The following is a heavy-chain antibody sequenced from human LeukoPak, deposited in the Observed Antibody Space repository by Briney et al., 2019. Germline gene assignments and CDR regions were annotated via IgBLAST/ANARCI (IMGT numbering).Heavy chain of an antibody. J-gene: IGHJ4*02. CDR2: IYYSGST. CDR3: ARGGTIAASAL. D-gene: IGHD6-13*01. Sequence: PSETLSLTCTVSGGSISSYYWSWIRQPPGKGLEWIGYIYYSGSTNYNPSLKSRVTISVDTSKNQFSLKLRSVTAADTAVYYCARGGTIAASALWGQGTLVTVSS. V-gene: IGHV4-59*01. CDR1: GGSISSYY.